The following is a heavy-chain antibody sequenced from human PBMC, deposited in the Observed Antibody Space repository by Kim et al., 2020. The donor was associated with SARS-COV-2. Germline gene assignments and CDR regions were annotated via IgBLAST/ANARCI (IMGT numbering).Heavy chain of an antibody. Sequence: STGYAASVKGRFTISRDNAKKSLYLQRNGLRVEDTALYYCVRGYVGGPFDLWGQGSLVTVSS. CDR3: VRGYVGGPFDL. D-gene: IGHD3-10*01. CDR2: ST. V-gene: IGHV3-20*03. J-gene: IGHJ4*02.